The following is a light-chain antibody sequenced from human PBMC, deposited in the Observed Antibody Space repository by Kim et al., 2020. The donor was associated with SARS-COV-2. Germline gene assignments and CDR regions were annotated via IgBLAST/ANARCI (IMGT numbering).Light chain of an antibody. V-gene: IGLV10-54*01. CDR2: RNN. Sequence: QTATLTCTGNNNNVGNQGAAWLQQHQGHPPKLLSYRNNNRPSGISERLSASRSGNTASLTISGLQPEDEADYYCSAWDSSLSAWVFGGGTKLTVL. CDR1: NNNVGNQG. CDR3: SAWDSSLSAWV. J-gene: IGLJ3*02.